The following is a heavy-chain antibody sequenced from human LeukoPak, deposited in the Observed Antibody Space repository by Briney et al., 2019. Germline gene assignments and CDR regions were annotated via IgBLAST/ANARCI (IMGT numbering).Heavy chain of an antibody. CDR2: IYHSGST. J-gene: IGHJ4*02. D-gene: IGHD2-15*01. V-gene: IGHV4-59*01. CDR3: VRLRWELLAPYFDH. Sequence: PSGTLSLTCSVSTDSTNTYYWSWIRQSPGKGLEWIWHIYHSGSTDYNPSFKRRVTVSIDMSKKEFSLKLTSVTCADASLYYCVRLRWELLAPYFDHWGQGAFVIVSS. CDR1: TDSTNTYY.